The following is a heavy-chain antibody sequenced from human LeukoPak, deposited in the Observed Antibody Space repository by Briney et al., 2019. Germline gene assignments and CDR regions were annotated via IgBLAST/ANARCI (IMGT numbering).Heavy chain of an antibody. J-gene: IGHJ4*02. V-gene: IGHV3-21*03. Sequence: GGSLRLSCAASGFTFSSYSMNWVRQAPGKGLEWVLSISSSSSYIYYADSVKGRFTISRDNAKNSLNQQMISLRAEDTAVYYCAISLPQLDYWGQGTLVTVSS. CDR2: ISSSSSYI. CDR1: GFTFSSYS. CDR3: AISLPQLDY.